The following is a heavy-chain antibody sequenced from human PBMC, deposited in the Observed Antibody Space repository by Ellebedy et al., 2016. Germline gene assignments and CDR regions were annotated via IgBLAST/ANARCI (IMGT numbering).Heavy chain of an antibody. J-gene: IGHJ3*02. CDR3: ARHKVWTTVTTRMDAFDI. V-gene: IGHV4-61*01. D-gene: IGHD4-17*01. Sequence: GSLRLXXTVSGGSVSSGSYYWSWIRQPPGKGLEWIGYIYYSGSTNYNPSLKSRVTISVDTSKNQFSLKLSSVTAADTAVYYCARHKVWTTVTTRMDAFDIWGQGTKVTVSS. CDR1: GGSVSSGSYY. CDR2: IYYSGST.